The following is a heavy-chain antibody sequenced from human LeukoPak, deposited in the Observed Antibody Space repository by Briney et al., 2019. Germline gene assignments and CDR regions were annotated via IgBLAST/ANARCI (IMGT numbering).Heavy chain of an antibody. CDR2: IRSSSCYI. J-gene: IGHJ6*03. Sequence: GGSLRLSRAASGFTFRRYNIRWVRQAPGRGLAWVSSIRSSSCYIYYTDSVNGRFTISRDNAKNSLYLQLNSLRADDTAVYYCARDLERITIFGVGEGYMDVWGKGTTVAVSS. D-gene: IGHD3-3*01. V-gene: IGHV3-21*01. CDR1: GFTFRRYN. CDR3: ARDLERITIFGVGEGYMDV.